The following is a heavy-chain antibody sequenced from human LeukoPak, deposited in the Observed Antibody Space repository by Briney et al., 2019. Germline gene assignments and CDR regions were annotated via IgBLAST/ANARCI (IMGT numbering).Heavy chain of an antibody. J-gene: IGHJ4*02. V-gene: IGHV3-48*04. D-gene: IGHD4-17*01. CDR2: ISRTGNTI. Sequence: GGSLRLSCAASGFTFSSYAMHWVRQAPGKGLEWLSYISRTGNTIYYRDSVKGRFTISRDNANNLLHLQMDNLRAEDTAVYARDLGSSTVTTAFDYWGQGTLVTVSS. CDR3: DLGSSTVTTAFDY. CDR1: GFTFSSYA.